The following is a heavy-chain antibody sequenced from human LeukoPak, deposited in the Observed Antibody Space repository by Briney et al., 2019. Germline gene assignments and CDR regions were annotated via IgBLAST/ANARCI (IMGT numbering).Heavy chain of an antibody. J-gene: IGHJ4*02. Sequence: TSETLSLTCTVSGGSISSGGYYWSWIRQHPGKGLEWIGYIYYSGSTYYNPSLKSRVTISVDTSKNQLSLKLSSVTAADTAVYYCARGLEYSYGEYYFDYWGQGTLVTVSS. CDR3: ARGLEYSYGEYYFDY. V-gene: IGHV4-31*03. CDR1: GGSISSGGYY. D-gene: IGHD5-18*01. CDR2: IYYSGST.